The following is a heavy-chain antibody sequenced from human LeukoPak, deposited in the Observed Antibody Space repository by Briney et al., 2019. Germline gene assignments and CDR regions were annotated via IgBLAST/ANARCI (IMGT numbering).Heavy chain of an antibody. CDR3: ARGGSSSWAHFDY. D-gene: IGHD6-13*01. CDR1: GFTFSSYA. CDR2: ISSNGGST. J-gene: IGHJ4*02. V-gene: IGHV3-64*01. Sequence: ERSLRLSCAASGFTFSSYAMHWVRQAPGKGLEFVSVISSNGGSTYYANSVKGRFTISRDNSKNTMFLQMGSLRAEDMAMYYCARGGSSSWAHFDYWGQGTLVTVSS.